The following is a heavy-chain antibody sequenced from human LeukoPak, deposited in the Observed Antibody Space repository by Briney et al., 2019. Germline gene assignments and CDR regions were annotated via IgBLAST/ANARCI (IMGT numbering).Heavy chain of an antibody. V-gene: IGHV4-30-2*01. CDR2: IYHSGST. D-gene: IGHD3-9*01. Sequence: SQTLSLTCAISGGSISSGGYSWSWIRQPPGKGLEWIGYIYHSGSTYYNPSLKSRVTISVDRSKNQFSLKLSSVTAADTAVYYCARRTDILTGYDYWGQGTLVTVSS. CDR3: ARRTDILTGYDY. J-gene: IGHJ4*02. CDR1: GGSISSGGYS.